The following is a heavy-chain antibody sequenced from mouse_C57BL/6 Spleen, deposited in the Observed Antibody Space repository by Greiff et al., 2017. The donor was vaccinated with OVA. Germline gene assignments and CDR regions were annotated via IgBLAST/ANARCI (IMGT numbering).Heavy chain of an antibody. D-gene: IGHD3-2*02. V-gene: IGHV5-17*01. CDR1: GFTFSDYG. CDR2: ISSGSSTI. J-gene: IGHJ2*01. Sequence: DVMLVESGGGLVKPGGSLKLSCAASGFTFSDYGMHWVRQAPEKGLEWVAYISSGSSTIYYEDTVKGRFTISRDNAKNTLVLQMTSLRSKDTAMYYCARKGYVIDYWGQGTTLTVSS. CDR3: ARKGYVIDY.